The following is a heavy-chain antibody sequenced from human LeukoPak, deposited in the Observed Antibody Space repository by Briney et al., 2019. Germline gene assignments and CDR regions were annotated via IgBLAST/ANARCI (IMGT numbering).Heavy chain of an antibody. CDR1: GGSISSYY. Sequence: SETVSLTCTVAGGSISSYYWGWIRQPPGEGLEWIGYIYYTGSTNYNPSLKSRVTISIDTSKNQFSLKLTSVTAADTAIYYCARHAGVQVWLPIDYWGQGTLVTVSS. J-gene: IGHJ4*02. CDR2: IYYTGST. CDR3: ARHAGVQVWLPIDY. V-gene: IGHV4-59*08. D-gene: IGHD5-18*01.